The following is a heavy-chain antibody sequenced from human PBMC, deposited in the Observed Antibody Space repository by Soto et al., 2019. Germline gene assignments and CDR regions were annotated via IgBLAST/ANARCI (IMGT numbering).Heavy chain of an antibody. CDR1: GYTFTSYA. D-gene: IGHD6-19*01. Sequence: QVQLVQSGAEVKKPGASVKVSCKASGYTFTSYAMHWVRQAPGQRLEWMGCINAGNGNTKYSQKFQGRVTITRDTSASTAYMELSSLRSEDTAVYYCARDRGQWLANDAFDIWGQGTMVTVSS. CDR2: INAGNGNT. V-gene: IGHV1-3*01. J-gene: IGHJ3*02. CDR3: ARDRGQWLANDAFDI.